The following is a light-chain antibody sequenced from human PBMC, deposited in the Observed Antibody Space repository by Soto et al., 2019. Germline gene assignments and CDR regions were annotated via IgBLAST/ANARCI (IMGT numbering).Light chain of an antibody. CDR3: QQGYSTLT. J-gene: IGKJ5*01. V-gene: IGKV1-39*01. CDR1: QSISSY. Sequence: DIQMTQTPSTLSASVGDRVTITCRASQSISSYLNWYQQKPGKAPKLLIYAASSLQSGVPSRFSGSGSGTDFTLTISSLQPEDFATYYCQQGYSTLTFGQGTRLEV. CDR2: AAS.